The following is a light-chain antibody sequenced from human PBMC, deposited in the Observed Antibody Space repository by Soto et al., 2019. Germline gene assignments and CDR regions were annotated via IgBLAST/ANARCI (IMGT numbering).Light chain of an antibody. J-gene: IGLJ2*01. Sequence: QLVLTQSPSASASLGASVKLTCTLSSGHSSYAIAWHQQQPEKGPRYLMKLNSDGSHNKGDGIPDRFSGSSSGAERYLTISSLQSEDEAEYYCQTWGTGVVFGGGTKVTVL. V-gene: IGLV4-69*01. CDR1: SGHSSYA. CDR2: LNSDGSH. CDR3: QTWGTGVV.